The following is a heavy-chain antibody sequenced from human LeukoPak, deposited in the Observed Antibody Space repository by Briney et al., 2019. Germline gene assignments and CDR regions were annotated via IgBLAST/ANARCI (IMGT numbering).Heavy chain of an antibody. CDR3: AKGPNYDILTGWRKTYNAFDI. CDR2: IRYGGGNK. J-gene: IGHJ3*02. CDR1: GFTFSNYG. Sequence: GGSLRLSCAASGFTFSNYGMHWVRQAPGKGLEWVAFIRYGGGNKYYADSVKGRFTISRDNSKNTLFLQVNSLRAEDTAVYYCAKGPNYDILTGWRKTYNAFDIWGHGTMVTVSS. V-gene: IGHV3-30*02. D-gene: IGHD3-9*01.